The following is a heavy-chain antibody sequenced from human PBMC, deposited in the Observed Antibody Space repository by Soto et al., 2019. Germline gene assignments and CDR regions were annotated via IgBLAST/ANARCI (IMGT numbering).Heavy chain of an antibody. CDR1: GGSISSYY. D-gene: IGHD3-10*01. CDR3: ARETMVRGVITFDP. Sequence: SETLSLTCTVSGGSISSYYWSWIRQPPGKGLEWIGYIYYSGSTNYNPSLKSRVTISVDTSKNQFSLKLSSVTAADTAVYYCARETMVRGVITFDPWGQGTLVTVS. CDR2: IYYSGST. V-gene: IGHV4-59*01. J-gene: IGHJ5*02.